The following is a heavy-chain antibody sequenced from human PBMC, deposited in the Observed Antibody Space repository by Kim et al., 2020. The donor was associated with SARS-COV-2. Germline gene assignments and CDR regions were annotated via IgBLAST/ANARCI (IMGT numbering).Heavy chain of an antibody. CDR1: GFTFSSYG. CDR3: AKDLAHSPFRTLDY. Sequence: GGSLRLSCAASGFTFSSYGMHWVRQAPGKGLEWVAVISYDGSNKYYADSVKGRFTISRDNSKNTLYLQMNSLRAEDTAVYYCAKDLAHSPFRTLDYWGQGTLVTVSS. D-gene: IGHD2-15*01. J-gene: IGHJ4*02. V-gene: IGHV3-30*18. CDR2: ISYDGSNK.